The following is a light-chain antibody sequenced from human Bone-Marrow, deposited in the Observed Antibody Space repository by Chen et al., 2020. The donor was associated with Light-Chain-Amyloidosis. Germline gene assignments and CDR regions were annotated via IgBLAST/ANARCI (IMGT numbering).Light chain of an antibody. V-gene: IGKV1-39*01. CDR1: QTISRY. CDR3: QQSYTLSYT. Sequence: DIQMTQSPSSLSASVGDRVTISCRASQTISRYLNWYRQKPGKAPELLIYAASSLQSGVPSRISGSGSGTDFTLTISSLQPEDFATYYCQQSYTLSYTFGQGTKLEIK. J-gene: IGKJ2*01. CDR2: AAS.